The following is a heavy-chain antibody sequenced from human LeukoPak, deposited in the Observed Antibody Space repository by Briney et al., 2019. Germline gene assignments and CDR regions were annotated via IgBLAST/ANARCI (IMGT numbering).Heavy chain of an antibody. Sequence: GRSLRLSCAASGFTFSSYAMHWVRQAPGKGLEWVAVISYDGSNKYYADSVKGRFTISRDNSKNTLYLQMNSLRAEDTAVYYCAGTSDFDYWGQGTLVTVSS. CDR2: ISYDGSNK. J-gene: IGHJ4*02. V-gene: IGHV3-30-3*01. CDR3: AGTSDFDY. CDR1: GFTFSSYA.